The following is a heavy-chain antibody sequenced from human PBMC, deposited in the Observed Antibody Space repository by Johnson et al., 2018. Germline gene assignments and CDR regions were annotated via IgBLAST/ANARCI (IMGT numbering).Heavy chain of an antibody. CDR1: GFTFSSYA. CDR2: ISVSGRST. CDR3: AKGTDVAAVYYYYAMDV. V-gene: IGHV3-23*01. D-gene: IGHD2-15*01. Sequence: EVQLLETGGGLVQPGGSLRLSCAASGFTFSSYALSWVRQAPGKGLEWVSVISVSGRSTYYADSVKGRFTISRDNSKNTLYLQMNSLRAEDTAVYYCAKGTDVAAVYYYYAMDVWGQGTTVTVSS. J-gene: IGHJ6*02.